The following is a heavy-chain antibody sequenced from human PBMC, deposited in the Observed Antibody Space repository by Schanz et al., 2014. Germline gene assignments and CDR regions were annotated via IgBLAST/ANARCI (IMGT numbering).Heavy chain of an antibody. CDR2: ISSKGDMT. J-gene: IGHJ4*02. D-gene: IGHD3-16*02. Sequence: EVQLVESGGGLVQPGGSLRSPLEAFGLRLSTLTRNWVRQAPGKGLEYVSSISSKGDMTFYGNSVKGRFTISRDNSKNTLYLQLGSLSAEDTAVYFCARDNRYYLFDYWGQGALVTVSS. V-gene: IGHV3-64*01. CDR3: ARDNRYYLFDY. CDR1: GLRLSTLT.